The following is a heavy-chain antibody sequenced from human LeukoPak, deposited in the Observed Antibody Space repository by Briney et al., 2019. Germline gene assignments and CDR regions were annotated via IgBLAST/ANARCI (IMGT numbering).Heavy chain of an antibody. Sequence: GGSLRLSCAASGFTFSSYEMNWVRQAPGKGLEWVSYISASGSSIYYADSVKGRFTISRDNAKNSLYLQMNSLRAEDTAVYYCARDRGTTMVRSFDIWGQGTMVAVSS. CDR3: ARDRGTTMVRSFDI. CDR1: GFTFSSYE. CDR2: ISASGSSI. V-gene: IGHV3-48*03. J-gene: IGHJ3*02. D-gene: IGHD4/OR15-4a*01.